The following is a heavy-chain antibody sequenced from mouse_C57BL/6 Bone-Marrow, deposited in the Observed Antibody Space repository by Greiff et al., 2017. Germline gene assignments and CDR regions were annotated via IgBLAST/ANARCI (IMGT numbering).Heavy chain of an antibody. Sequence: EVQRVESGAELVRPGASVKLSCTASGFNIKDDYMHWVKQRPEKGLEWIGWIDPENGDTEYASKFKGKATITADTSSNTAYLQLSSLTSEDTAVYYCTSITTVPFDYWGQGTTLTVSS. CDR2: IDPENGDT. CDR1: GFNIKDDY. J-gene: IGHJ2*01. D-gene: IGHD1-1*01. CDR3: TSITTVPFDY. V-gene: IGHV14-4*01.